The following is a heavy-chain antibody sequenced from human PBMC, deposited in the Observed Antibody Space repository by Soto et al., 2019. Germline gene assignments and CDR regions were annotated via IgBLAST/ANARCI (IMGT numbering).Heavy chain of an antibody. D-gene: IGHD4-17*01. J-gene: IGHJ5*02. Sequence: SETLSLTCTVSGGSISSYYWSWIRQPPGKGLEWIGYIYYSGSTNYNPSLKSRVTISVDTSKNQFSLKLSSVTAADTAVYYCARHRGYGDYEGDEWENWFDPWGQGTLVTVSS. CDR1: GGSISSYY. CDR3: ARHRGYGDYEGDEWENWFDP. CDR2: IYYSGST. V-gene: IGHV4-59*08.